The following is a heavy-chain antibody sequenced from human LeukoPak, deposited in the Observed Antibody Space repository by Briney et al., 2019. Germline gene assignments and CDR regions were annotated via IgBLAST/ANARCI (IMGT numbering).Heavy chain of an antibody. CDR3: ASTIVVVTRNGGFPRYCFDY. CDR1: GGSISSSSYY. Sequence: SETLSLTCTVSGGSISSSSYYWGWIRQPPGKGLEWIGRIYYSGSTYYNPSLKSRVTISVDTSKNQFSLKLSSVSAADTAVYYCASTIVVVTRNGGFPRYCFDYWGQGTLVTVSS. J-gene: IGHJ4*02. D-gene: IGHD2-21*02. V-gene: IGHV4-39*01. CDR2: IYYSGST.